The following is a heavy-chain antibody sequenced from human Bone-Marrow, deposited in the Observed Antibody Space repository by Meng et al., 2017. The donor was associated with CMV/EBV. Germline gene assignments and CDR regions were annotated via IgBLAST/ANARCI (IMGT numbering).Heavy chain of an antibody. CDR1: GLTFSSYS. D-gene: IGHD6-6*01. J-gene: IGHJ3*01. CDR2: ISTTGSYT. V-gene: IGHV3-21*01. CDR3: ALMGYSTSSGGFDV. Sequence: GESLKISCAASGLTFSSYSMNWVRQAPGKRLEWVSSISTTGSYTYYADSAKGRFTISRDNANNLLYLQMNSLRVEDSAVYYCALMGYSTSSGGFDVWCQGTMVTVSS.